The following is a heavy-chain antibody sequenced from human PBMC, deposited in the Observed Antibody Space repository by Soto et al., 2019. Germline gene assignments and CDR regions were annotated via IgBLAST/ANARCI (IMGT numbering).Heavy chain of an antibody. Sequence: SETLSLTCTVSGASVGTGYWSWIRQPPGKGLEWIGFMYYSGSFNYNPSLRSRVTISVDTSKNQFSLKVTSVTADDTAVYYCARAGTTMVRGVISGWFDPWGQGTLVTVSS. CDR2: MYYSGSF. CDR3: ARAGTTMVRGVISGWFDP. CDR1: GASVGTGY. D-gene: IGHD3-10*01. V-gene: IGHV4-59*02. J-gene: IGHJ5*02.